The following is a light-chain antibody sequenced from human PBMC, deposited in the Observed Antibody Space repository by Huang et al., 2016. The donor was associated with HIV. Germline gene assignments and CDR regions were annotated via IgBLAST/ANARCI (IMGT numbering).Light chain of an antibody. CDR2: DAS. CDR3: QQYGSYPT. CDR1: QSISGR. J-gene: IGKJ5*01. V-gene: IGKV1-5*01. Sequence: DIQMTQSPSTLSASVGDTVTITCRASQSISGRLAWYQQKPGEAPKLLIYDASSLKSRVPSRFSGSGSGTEFTLTISSLQPDNFATYYCQQYGSYPTFGQGTRLDIK.